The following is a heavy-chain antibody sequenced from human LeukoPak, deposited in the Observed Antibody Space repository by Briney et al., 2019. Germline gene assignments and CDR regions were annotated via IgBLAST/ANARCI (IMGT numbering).Heavy chain of an antibody. CDR1: GYTFTGYY. V-gene: IGHV1-2*02. CDR3: ASAPPYYSLDY. CDR2: INPNSGGT. D-gene: IGHD3-10*01. Sequence: ASVKVSCKASGYTFTGYYIHWVRQAPGQGLEWMGWINPNSGGTTFAQKFQGRVTMTWDTSISTAYMDLGRLTSDDTAVYCCASAPPYYSLDYWGQGTLVTVSS. J-gene: IGHJ4*02.